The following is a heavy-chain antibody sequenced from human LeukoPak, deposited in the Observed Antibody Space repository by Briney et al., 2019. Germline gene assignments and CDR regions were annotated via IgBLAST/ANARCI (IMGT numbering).Heavy chain of an antibody. CDR3: EHSQRFYYDFWSGASARLSDY. J-gene: IGHJ4*02. CDR1: GFSLNTRGVG. D-gene: IGHD3-3*01. V-gene: IGHV2-5*01. Sequence: ESGPTLVNPTQTLTLTCTFSGFSLNTRGVGVGWIRQPPGKALEWLALIYWNDDKRYSPSLKSRLTINKDTSKSEVVLTMTNMDPTDTATYFCEHSQRFYYDFWSGASARLSDYWGQGILVTVSS. CDR2: IYWNDDK.